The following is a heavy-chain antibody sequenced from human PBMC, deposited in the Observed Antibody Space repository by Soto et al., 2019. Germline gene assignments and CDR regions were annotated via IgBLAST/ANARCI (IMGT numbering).Heavy chain of an antibody. Sequence: SETLSLTCTVSGGSISSYHWSWIRQSPGKGLEWIGYTSNSAPTIYNPSLKSRVTISADTSKNQFSLRLSSVTAADTAVYFCARLFRHVYNAVEYWGQGALVTVS. J-gene: IGHJ4*02. CDR3: ARLFRHVYNAVEY. CDR1: GGSISSYH. V-gene: IGHV4-59*08. CDR2: TSNSAPT. D-gene: IGHD1-1*01.